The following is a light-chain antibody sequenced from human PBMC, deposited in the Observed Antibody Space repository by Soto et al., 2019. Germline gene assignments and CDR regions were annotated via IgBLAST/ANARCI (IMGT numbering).Light chain of an antibody. CDR3: QSYDSSLSGYV. Sequence: QSVLTQPPSVSLAPGQRVTISCTGSSSNIGAGYDVHWYQQLPGTAPKLLIYGNNNRPSGVPDRFSGSKSGTSASLAITGLQAEDEADYYCQSYDSSLSGYVFGTGTKVTVL. V-gene: IGLV1-40*01. CDR1: SSNIGAGYD. J-gene: IGLJ1*01. CDR2: GNN.